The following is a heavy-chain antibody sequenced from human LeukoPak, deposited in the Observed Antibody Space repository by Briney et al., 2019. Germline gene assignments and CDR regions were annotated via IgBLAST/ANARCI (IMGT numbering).Heavy chain of an antibody. D-gene: IGHD5-18*01. CDR1: GGSISSYY. Sequence: SETLSLTCTVSGGSISSYYWSWIRQPAGKGLEWIGHIYTSGSTNYNPSLKSRVTMSVDTSKNQFSLKLSSVTAADTAVYYCARMDTAMGDHDAFDIWGQGTMVTVSS. J-gene: IGHJ3*02. V-gene: IGHV4-4*07. CDR3: ARMDTAMGDHDAFDI. CDR2: IYTSGST.